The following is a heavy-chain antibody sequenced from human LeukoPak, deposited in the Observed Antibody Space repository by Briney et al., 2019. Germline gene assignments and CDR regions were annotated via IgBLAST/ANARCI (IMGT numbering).Heavy chain of an antibody. CDR1: EFTFVRYA. J-gene: IGHJ6*03. D-gene: IGHD6-13*01. Sequence: GGSLRLSSAASEFTFVRYAMNWVRQAPGKGLEWVSYISSSSFKIGYADSVKGRFTISRDNSKNSLYLQMDSLRVEDTAVYYCVRDPSYGSSWYYYMDVWGKGTTVTVSS. CDR3: VRDPSYGSSWYYYMDV. V-gene: IGHV3-48*04. CDR2: ISSSSFKI.